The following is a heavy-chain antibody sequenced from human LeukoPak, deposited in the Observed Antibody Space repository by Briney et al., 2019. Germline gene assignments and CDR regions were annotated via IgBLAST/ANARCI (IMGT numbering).Heavy chain of an antibody. CDR2: VYYSGTT. CDR1: GGSLSSHH. CDR3: ARVRRSILRFLEWSSGDAFDI. D-gene: IGHD3-3*01. J-gene: IGHJ3*02. V-gene: IGHV4-59*08. Sequence: SETLSLTCAVSGGSLSSHHCSWLRQPPGKGLEWIGYVYYSGTTDYNPSLKSRVTISIDTSKNQFSLNLSSVTAADTAVYYCARVRRSILRFLEWSSGDAFDIWGQGTMVTVSS.